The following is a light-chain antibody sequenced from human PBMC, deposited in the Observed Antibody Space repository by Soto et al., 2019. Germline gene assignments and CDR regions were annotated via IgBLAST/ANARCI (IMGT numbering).Light chain of an antibody. V-gene: IGLV1-40*01. J-gene: IGLJ2*01. CDR1: RSDIGAGYR. CDR3: QSYDNSLSAEV. Sequence: QAVVTQPPSVSGAPGQRVTISCTGSRSDIGAGYRVRWYQQVPGAAPKLLIYDNTNRPSGVSARFSASRSGTSASLAITGLQAEDEADYYCQSYDNSLSAEVFGGGTKVTVL. CDR2: DNT.